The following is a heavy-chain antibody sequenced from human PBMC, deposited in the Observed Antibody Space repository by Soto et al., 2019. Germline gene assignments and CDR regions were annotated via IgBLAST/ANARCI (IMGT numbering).Heavy chain of an antibody. Sequence: GGSLRLSCAASGFTFSNYAMHWVRQAPCKGLEWVAVTSYDGANIYYADSVKGRFTISRDNSKNTLYLQMDSLRDEDTAVYFCAKDSTFGDRGNYFDYWGHGTLVTVSS. V-gene: IGHV3-30*18. CDR3: AKDSTFGDRGNYFDY. D-gene: IGHD3-10*01. CDR1: GFTFSNYA. J-gene: IGHJ4*01. CDR2: TSYDGANI.